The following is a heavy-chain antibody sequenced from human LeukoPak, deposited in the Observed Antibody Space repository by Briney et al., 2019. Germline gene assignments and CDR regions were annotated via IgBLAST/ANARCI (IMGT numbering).Heavy chain of an antibody. CDR2: VTGPGDTT. CDR1: GFTFTNYA. D-gene: IGHD5-18*01. Sequence: GGSLRLSCATPGFTFTNYAMNWVRQAPGKGLERVSAVTGPGDTTYYTDSVKGRFFMSREDSKTTVYLQMNSLRAEDTAIYYCAKDRVSWETTMAFDSWGQGTLVIVSS. J-gene: IGHJ4*02. CDR3: AKDRVSWETTMAFDS. V-gene: IGHV3-23*01.